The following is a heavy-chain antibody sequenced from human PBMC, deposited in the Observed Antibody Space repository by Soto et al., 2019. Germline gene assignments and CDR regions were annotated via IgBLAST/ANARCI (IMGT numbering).Heavy chain of an antibody. CDR1: GGTFSSYA. CDR3: ARVGSNTVTTSRPYYYGMDV. CDR2: IIPIFGTA. V-gene: IGHV1-69*13. D-gene: IGHD4-17*01. J-gene: IGHJ6*02. Sequence: GASVKVSCKASGGTFSSYAISWVRQAPGQGLEWMGGIIPIFGTANYAQKFQGRVTITADESTSTAYMELSSLRSEDTAVYYCARVGSNTVTTSRPYYYGMDVWGQGTTVTVSS.